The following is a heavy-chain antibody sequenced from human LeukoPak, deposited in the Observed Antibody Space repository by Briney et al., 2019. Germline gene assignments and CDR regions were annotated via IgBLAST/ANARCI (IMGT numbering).Heavy chain of an antibody. CDR1: GFTFSSFE. CDR3: AELGITMIGGV. D-gene: IGHD3-10*02. CDR2: ISSSCSTI. J-gene: IGHJ6*04. Sequence: GGSLRLSCAASGFTFSSFEMNWVRQAPGKGLEWVSYISSSCSTIYYADSVKGRFTISRDNAKNSLYLQMNSLRAEDTAVYYCAELGITMIGGVWGKGTTVTISS. V-gene: IGHV3-48*03.